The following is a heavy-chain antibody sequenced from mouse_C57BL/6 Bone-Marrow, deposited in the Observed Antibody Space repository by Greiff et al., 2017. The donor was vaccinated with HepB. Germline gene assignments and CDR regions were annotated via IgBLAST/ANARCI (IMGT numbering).Heavy chain of an antibody. CDR1: GYTFTSYW. D-gene: IGHD1-1*02. CDR3: ARYMGGPWFAY. CDR2: IHPNSGST. J-gene: IGHJ3*01. Sequence: VQLQQPGAELVKPGASVKLSCKASGYTFTSYWMPWVKQRPGQGLEWIGMIHPNSGSTNYNEKFKSKATLTVDKSSSTAYMQLSSLTSEDSAVYYCARYMGGPWFAYWGQGTLVTVSA. V-gene: IGHV1-64*01.